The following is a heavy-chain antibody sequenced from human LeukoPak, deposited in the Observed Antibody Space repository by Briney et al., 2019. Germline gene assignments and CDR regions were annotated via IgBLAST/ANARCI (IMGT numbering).Heavy chain of an antibody. J-gene: IGHJ4*02. V-gene: IGHV3-21*01. D-gene: IGHD6-19*01. Sequence: GGSLRLSCAASEFTFNSYNMNWVRQAPGKGLEWVSSISSSSNYIYYADSVKGRFTISRDNAKNSLYLQMNSLRAEDTAVYYCARGPAVAIDYWGQGTLVTVSS. CDR2: ISSSSNYI. CDR3: ARGPAVAIDY. CDR1: EFTFNSYN.